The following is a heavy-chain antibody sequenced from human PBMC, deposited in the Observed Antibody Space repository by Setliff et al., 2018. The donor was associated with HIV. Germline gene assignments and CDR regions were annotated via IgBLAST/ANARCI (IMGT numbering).Heavy chain of an antibody. J-gene: IGHJ3*02. Sequence: PSETLSLTCTVSGGSISSYYWSWIRQPAGKGLEWIGRIYTSGSTNYNPSLKSRVTMSVDTAKNQFSLKLASVSAADTAVYFCARDRIEVIAETPHDVFDIWGRGTMVTVSS. V-gene: IGHV4-4*07. D-gene: IGHD6-13*01. CDR1: GGSISSYY. CDR3: ARDRIEVIAETPHDVFDI. CDR2: IYTSGST.